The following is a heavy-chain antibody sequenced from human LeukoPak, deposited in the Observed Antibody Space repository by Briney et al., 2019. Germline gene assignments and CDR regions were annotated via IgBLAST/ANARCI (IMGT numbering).Heavy chain of an antibody. J-gene: IGHJ4*02. CDR3: AKVVMVRGVTFDY. CDR1: GFAFSSYA. D-gene: IGHD3-10*01. Sequence: GGSLRLSCAASGFAFSSYAMTWVRQAPGKGLEWVSAISGSGGSTYYADSVKGRFTISRDNSKNTLYLQMNSLRAEDTAVYYCAKVVMVRGVTFDYWGQGTLVTVSS. CDR2: ISGSGGST. V-gene: IGHV3-23*01.